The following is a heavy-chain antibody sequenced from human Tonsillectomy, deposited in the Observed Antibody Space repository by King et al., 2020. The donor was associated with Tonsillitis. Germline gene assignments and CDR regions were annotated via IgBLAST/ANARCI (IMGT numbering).Heavy chain of an antibody. CDR2: IYYSGST. CDR3: AGLLGYCSSTSCSGFDY. J-gene: IGHJ4*02. Sequence: QVQLQESGPGLVKPSETLSLTCTVSGGSISSYYWSWIRQPPGKGLEWIGYIYYSGSTNYNPSLKSRVTISVDTSKNQFSLKLGSVTAADTAVYYCAGLLGYCSSTSCSGFDYWGQGTLVTVSS. V-gene: IGHV4-59*01. CDR1: GGSISSYY. D-gene: IGHD2-2*01.